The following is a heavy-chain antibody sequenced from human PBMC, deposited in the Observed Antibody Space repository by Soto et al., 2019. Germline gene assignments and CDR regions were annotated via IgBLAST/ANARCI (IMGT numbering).Heavy chain of an antibody. CDR1: GFTFSSYA. Sequence: GGSLRLSCAASGFTFSSYAMHWVRQAPGKGLEWVAVISYDGSNKYYADSVKGRFTISRDNSKNTLYLQMNSLRAEDTAVYYCARDGAMIGIFAYWGQGTLVTVSS. CDR2: ISYDGSNK. CDR3: ARDGAMIGIFAY. J-gene: IGHJ4*02. V-gene: IGHV3-30-3*01. D-gene: IGHD3-22*01.